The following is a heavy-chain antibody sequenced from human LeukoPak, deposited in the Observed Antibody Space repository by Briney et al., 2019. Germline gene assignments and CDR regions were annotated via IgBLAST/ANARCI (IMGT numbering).Heavy chain of an antibody. CDR1: GFTFSSYA. Sequence: GGSLRLSCAASGFTFSSYAMSWVRQAPGKGLEWVSAISGSGGSTYYADPVKGRFTISRDNSKNTLYLQMNSLRAEDTAIYYCAKDRTSAEAYYFDYWGQGTLVTVSS. CDR2: ISGSGGST. CDR3: AKDRTSAEAYYFDY. J-gene: IGHJ4*02. V-gene: IGHV3-23*01.